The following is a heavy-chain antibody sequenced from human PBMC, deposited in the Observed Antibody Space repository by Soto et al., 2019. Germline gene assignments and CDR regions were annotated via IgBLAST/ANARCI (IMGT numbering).Heavy chain of an antibody. J-gene: IGHJ6*02. CDR3: ARTPDQEELHVSPYYYYYGMDV. D-gene: IGHD1-7*01. Sequence: QVQLVQSGAEVKKPGSSVKVSCKASGGTFSSYAISWVRQAPGQGLEWMGGIIPIFGTANYAQKFQGRVTITADESTSTAYMELSSLRSEDTAVYYCARTPDQEELHVSPYYYYYGMDVWGQGTTVTVSS. CDR2: IIPIFGTA. V-gene: IGHV1-69*01. CDR1: GGTFSSYA.